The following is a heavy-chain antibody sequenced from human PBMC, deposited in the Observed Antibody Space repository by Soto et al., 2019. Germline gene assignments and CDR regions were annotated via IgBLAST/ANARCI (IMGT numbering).Heavy chain of an antibody. CDR3: ARGIHDTTGYYTRIFDY. J-gene: IGHJ4*02. D-gene: IGHD3-22*01. CDR2: IHYSGST. Sequence: SETLSLTCTVSGDSISSYYWSWIRQPPGKGLEWIGYIHYSGSTKCNPSLKSRVTISVDTSKNQLSLKLSSVTAADTAVYYCARGIHDTTGYYTRIFDYWGQGTLVTVSS. V-gene: IGHV4-59*01. CDR1: GDSISSYY.